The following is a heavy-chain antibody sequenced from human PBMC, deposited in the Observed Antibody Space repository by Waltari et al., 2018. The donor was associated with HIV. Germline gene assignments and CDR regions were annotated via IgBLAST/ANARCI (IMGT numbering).Heavy chain of an antibody. CDR1: GFTFSNYY. J-gene: IGHJ6*02. CDR2: IYYDGNNK. CDR3: ARGGLAISPAGTRLYTGMDV. Sequence: QVHLVESGGGVVQPGGSLKLSCAAAGFTFSNYYMHWVRKAPGKGLEWVTFIYYDGNNKNYADSVKGRFTISRDNSKKTVYLQMNSLRHEDTALYYCARGGLAISPAGTRLYTGMDVWGQGTTVTVSS. V-gene: IGHV3-30*02. D-gene: IGHD6-13*01.